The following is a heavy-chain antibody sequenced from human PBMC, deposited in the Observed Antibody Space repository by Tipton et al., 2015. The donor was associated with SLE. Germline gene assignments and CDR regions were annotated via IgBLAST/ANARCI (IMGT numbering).Heavy chain of an antibody. CDR3: ARLGGSGFDY. J-gene: IGHJ4*02. D-gene: IGHD2-15*01. CDR2: IYTSGST. Sequence: LRLSCTVSGGSISSYYWSWIRQPAGKGLEWIGRIYTSGSTYYNPSLKSRVTISVDTSKNQFSLKLSSVTAADTAVYYCARLGGSGFDYWGQGTLVTVSS. CDR1: GGSISSYY. V-gene: IGHV4-4*07.